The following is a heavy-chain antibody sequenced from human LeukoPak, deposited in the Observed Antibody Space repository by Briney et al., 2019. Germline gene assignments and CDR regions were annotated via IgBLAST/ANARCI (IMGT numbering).Heavy chain of an antibody. CDR3: ARAGRGGWFDP. J-gene: IGHJ5*02. CDR1: GFIFSSYW. V-gene: IGHV3-7*01. Sequence: GGSLRLSCVASGFIFSSYWMSWVRQAPGKGLEWVANIKQDGSEKYYVDCLRGRFTISKDNAKNSLYLQMNSLRAEDTAVYYCARAGRGGWFDPWGQGTLVTVSS. D-gene: IGHD1-14*01. CDR2: IKQDGSEK.